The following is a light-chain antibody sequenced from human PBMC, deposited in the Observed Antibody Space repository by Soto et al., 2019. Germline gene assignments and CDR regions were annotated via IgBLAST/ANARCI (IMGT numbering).Light chain of an antibody. CDR1: QSVRNY. CDR3: QQRSSWPLT. V-gene: IGKV3-11*01. Sequence: EIVLTQSPATLSLSPGGRATLSCLASQSVRNYLAWYQQKPGQAPRLLIYDASNRATGIPARFRGSGSGTDFTLSITSLEPEDIAVYYCQQRSSWPLTFGGGTKVDIK. J-gene: IGKJ4*01. CDR2: DAS.